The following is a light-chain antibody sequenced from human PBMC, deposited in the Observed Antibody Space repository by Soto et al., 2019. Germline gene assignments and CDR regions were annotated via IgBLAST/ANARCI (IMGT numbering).Light chain of an antibody. Sequence: QSALTQPASVSGSPGQSITISCTGTSSNVGSYDLVSWYQQHPGKAPKLLIYEVTKRPSGVSNRFSGSKSGNTASLTISGLQAEDEADYACCSYAPTNTVIFGGGTQLTVL. CDR3: CSYAPTNTVI. V-gene: IGLV2-23*02. CDR2: EVT. CDR1: SSNVGSYDL. J-gene: IGLJ2*01.